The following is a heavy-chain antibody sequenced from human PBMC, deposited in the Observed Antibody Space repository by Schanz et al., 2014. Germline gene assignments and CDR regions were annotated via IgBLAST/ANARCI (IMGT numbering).Heavy chain of an antibody. D-gene: IGHD3-10*01. CDR1: GFNFITFA. CDR3: ARPPPLVRGIAGWFGP. CDR2: TGGDASRT. J-gene: IGHJ5*02. V-gene: IGHV3-23*04. Sequence: EVHLVESGGGLVQPGGSLRLSCAASGFNFITFAMSWVRQAPGKGPEWVSATGGDASRTYYADSVKVRFTISRAKSKTTLYPKRTALRADDTGLYYCARPPPLVRGIAGWFGPWGQGSLVTVSS.